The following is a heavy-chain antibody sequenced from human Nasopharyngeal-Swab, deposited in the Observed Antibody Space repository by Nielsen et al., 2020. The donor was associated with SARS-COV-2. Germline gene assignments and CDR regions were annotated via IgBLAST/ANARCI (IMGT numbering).Heavy chain of an antibody. V-gene: IGHV5-51*01. D-gene: IGHD3-10*01. CDR3: ARLHGRAGDAFDI. J-gene: IGHJ3*02. CDR2: IYPGDSDT. CDR1: GYSFTSYW. Sequence: GESLKISCKGSGYSFTSYWIGLVRQKPGKGLEWMGIIYPGDSDTRYSPSFQGQVTISADKSISTAYLQWSSLKASDTAMYYCARLHGRAGDAFDIWGQGTMVTVSS.